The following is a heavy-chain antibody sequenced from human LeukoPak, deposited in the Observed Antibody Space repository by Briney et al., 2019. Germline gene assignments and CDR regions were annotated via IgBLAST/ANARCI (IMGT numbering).Heavy chain of an antibody. V-gene: IGHV3-23*01. D-gene: IGHD3-16*01. CDR1: GFSFSTYA. J-gene: IGHJ4*02. CDR3: TQEGRLN. Sequence: GGSLRLSCAASGFSFSTYAMSWVRQAPGKGLEWVSAISGSCGTTWYADSVKGRFTISRDNSNNTLFLQMNSLRADDTAVYYCTQEGRLNWGQGTLVTVSS. CDR2: ISGSCGTT.